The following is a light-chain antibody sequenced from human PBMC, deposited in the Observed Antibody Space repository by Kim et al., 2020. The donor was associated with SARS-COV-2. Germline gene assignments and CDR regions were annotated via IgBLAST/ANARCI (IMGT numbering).Light chain of an antibody. J-gene: IGKJ4*01. V-gene: IGKV3-15*01. CDR3: QQYNNWPLT. Sequence: EIVMTQSPATLSVSPGERATLSCRASQSVSSNLAWYQQKPGQAPRLLIYGASTRATGIPARFSGSGSGTDFTLTISRLQPEDFAVYYCQQYNNWPLTFGRGTKVDIK. CDR1: QSVSSN. CDR2: GAS.